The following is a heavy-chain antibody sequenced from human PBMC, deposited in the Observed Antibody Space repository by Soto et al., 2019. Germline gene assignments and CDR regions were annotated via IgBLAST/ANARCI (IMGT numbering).Heavy chain of an antibody. V-gene: IGHV1-18*01. Sequence: QVQLVQSGAEVKKPGASVKVSCKASGYVFTGYGISWVRQAPGQGLEWMAWISAYNGNTKYAQKFQGRVTMTTDAXXXXXXXXXXXXXXXXXXXXXXXXXXXXYGDYGLSLAYWGQGTLVTVSS. CDR1: GYVFTGYG. D-gene: IGHD4-17*01. CDR2: ISAYNGNT. J-gene: IGHJ4*02. CDR3: XXXXXXYGDYGLSLAY.